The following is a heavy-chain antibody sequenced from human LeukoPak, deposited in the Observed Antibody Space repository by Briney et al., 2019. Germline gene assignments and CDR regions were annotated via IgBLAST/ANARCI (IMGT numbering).Heavy chain of an antibody. Sequence: GTSVKVSCKASGFTFTSSAMQWVRQARGQRLEWIGWIVVGSGNTNYAQKFQERVTITRDMSTSTAYMELSSLRSEDTAMYYCARGGDHYYHLNWFDPWGQGTLVTVSS. D-gene: IGHD1-26*01. CDR3: ARGGDHYYHLNWFDP. J-gene: IGHJ5*02. V-gene: IGHV1-58*02. CDR2: IVVGSGNT. CDR1: GFTFTSSA.